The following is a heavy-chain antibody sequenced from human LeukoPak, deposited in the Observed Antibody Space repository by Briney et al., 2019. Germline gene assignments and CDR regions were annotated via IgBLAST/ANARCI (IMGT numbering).Heavy chain of an antibody. J-gene: IGHJ4*02. V-gene: IGHV1-69*13. CDR3: ARARDSNDYGDYYDY. CDR1: GGTFSSYA. D-gene: IGHD4-17*01. CDR2: IIPIFGTA. Sequence: SVKVSCKASGGTFSSYAISWVRQAPGQGLEWMGGIIPIFGTANYAQKFQGRVTITADESTSTAYMELSSLRSEDTAVYYCARARDSNDYGDYYDYWGQGTLVTVSS.